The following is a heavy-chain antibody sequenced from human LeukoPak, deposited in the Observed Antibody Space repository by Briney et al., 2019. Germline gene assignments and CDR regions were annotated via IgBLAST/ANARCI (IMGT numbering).Heavy chain of an antibody. J-gene: IGHJ4*02. CDR2: ISSSGSTI. V-gene: IGHV3-48*03. D-gene: IGHD3-10*01. CDR1: GFTFSSYE. CDR3: ASGYGSGSYGDY. Sequence: PGGSLRLSCAASGFTFSSYEMNWVRQAPGKGLEWVSYISSSGSTIYYADSVKGRFTISRDNAKNSLYLQMNSLRAEDTAVYYCASGYGSGSYGDYWGQGTLVTVSS.